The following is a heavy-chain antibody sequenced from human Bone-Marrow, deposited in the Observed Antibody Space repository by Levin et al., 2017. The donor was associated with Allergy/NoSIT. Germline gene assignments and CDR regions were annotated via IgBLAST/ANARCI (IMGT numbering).Heavy chain of an antibody. D-gene: IGHD6-6*01. CDR2: ISGSGGST. CDR1: GFTFSSYA. CDR3: AKGLIAARPGYFQH. Sequence: LSLTCAASGFTFSSYAMSWVRQAPGKGLEWVSAISGSGGSTYYADSVKGRFTISRDNSKNTLYLQMNSLRAEDTAVYYCAKGLIAARPGYFQHWGQGTLVTVSS. V-gene: IGHV3-23*01. J-gene: IGHJ1*01.